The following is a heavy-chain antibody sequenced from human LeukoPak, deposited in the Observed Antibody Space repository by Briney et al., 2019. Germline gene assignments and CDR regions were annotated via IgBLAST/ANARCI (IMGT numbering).Heavy chain of an antibody. CDR2: ISYDGSIK. D-gene: IGHD3-10*01. CDR1: GFEFYEYP. CDR3: ARGGGAYYGSGSYTPYY. Sequence: GGSLRLSCVASGFEFYEYPMMWVRQAPGKGLEWVAFISYDGSIKYYADSVKGRFTISRDDSKNTLYLQMSGLRTEDTAVYYCARGGGAYYGSGSYTPYYWGQGTLVTVSS. J-gene: IGHJ4*02. V-gene: IGHV3-30*04.